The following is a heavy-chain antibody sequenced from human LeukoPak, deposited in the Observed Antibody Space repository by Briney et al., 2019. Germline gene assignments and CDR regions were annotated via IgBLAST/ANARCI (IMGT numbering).Heavy chain of an antibody. CDR3: AKVAGDYYYIDV. CDR2: IRYDGSNK. CDR1: GFTFSSYG. Sequence: AGGSLRLSCAASGFTFSSYGMHWVRQAPGKGREWVAFIRYDGSNKYYADSVKGRFTISRDNSKNTLYLQMNSLRAEDTAVYYCAKVAGDYYYIDVWGKGTTVTVSS. J-gene: IGHJ6*03. D-gene: IGHD3-10*01. V-gene: IGHV3-30*02.